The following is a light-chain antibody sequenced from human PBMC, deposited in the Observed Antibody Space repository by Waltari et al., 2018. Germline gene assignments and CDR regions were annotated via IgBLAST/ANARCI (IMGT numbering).Light chain of an antibody. V-gene: IGKV1-5*03. CDR1: QIISRW. CDR3: EQYNTYSRT. J-gene: IGKJ1*01. CDR2: KAS. Sequence: DIQMTQSPATLSASVGDRVTIPCRASQIISRWLAWYQKKPGKVPKLLVYKASSLDSGVPSRFNGSGSGTEFTLTISSLQPDDFATYYCEQYNTYSRTFGEGTKVEIK.